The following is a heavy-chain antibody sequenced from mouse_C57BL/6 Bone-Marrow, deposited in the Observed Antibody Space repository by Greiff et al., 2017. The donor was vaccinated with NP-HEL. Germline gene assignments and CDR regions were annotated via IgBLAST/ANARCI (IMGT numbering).Heavy chain of an antibody. CDR3: TRGDGYDEESFDY. Sequence: QVQLQQSGAELVRPGASVTLSCKASGYTFTDYEMHWVKQTPVHGLEWIGAIDPETGGTAYNQKFKGKAILTADKSSSTAYMELRSLTSEDAAVYYCTRGDGYDEESFDYGGQGTTLTGSA. J-gene: IGHJ2*01. CDR1: GYTFTDYE. CDR2: IDPETGGT. D-gene: IGHD2-2*01. V-gene: IGHV1-15*01.